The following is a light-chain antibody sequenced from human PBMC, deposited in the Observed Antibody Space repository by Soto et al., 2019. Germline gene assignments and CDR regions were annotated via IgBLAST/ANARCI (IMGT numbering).Light chain of an antibody. CDR2: EDY. J-gene: IGLJ3*02. Sequence: SYELTQPPSVSVAPGQTATITCGGNNIGSKGVHWYQQKSGQAPVLVVYEDYGRPSGIPDRFSGSKSGASASLAIDGLRPDDEAEYYCAGWDDNVKGWVFGGGTKVTVL. CDR1: NIGSKG. V-gene: IGLV3-21*02. CDR3: AGWDDNVKGWV.